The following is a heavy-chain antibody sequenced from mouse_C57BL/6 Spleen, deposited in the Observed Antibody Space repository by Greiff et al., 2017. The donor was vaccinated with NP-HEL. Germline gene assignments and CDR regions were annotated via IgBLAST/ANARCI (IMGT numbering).Heavy chain of an antibody. J-gene: IGHJ1*03. Sequence: VQLQQPGAELVKPGASVKVSCKASGYTFTSYWMHWVKQRPGQGLEWIGRIHPSDSDTNYNQKFKGKATLTVDKSSSTAYMQLSSLTSEDSAVYYCAISNYYGVGYWYFDVWGTGTTLTVSS. CDR3: AISNYYGVGYWYFDV. CDR1: GYTFTSYW. CDR2: IHPSDSDT. V-gene: IGHV1-74*01. D-gene: IGHD1-1*01.